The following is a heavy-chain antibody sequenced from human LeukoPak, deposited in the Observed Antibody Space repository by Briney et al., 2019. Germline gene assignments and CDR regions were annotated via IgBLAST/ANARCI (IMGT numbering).Heavy chain of an antibody. J-gene: IGHJ4*02. CDR3: ARTRRTGYSGYALSDY. CDR1: GYTFTSYG. D-gene: IGHD5-12*01. Sequence: ASVKVSCKASGYTFTSYGISWVRQAPGQGLEWMGWISAYNGNTNYAQKLQGRVTMTTDTSTSTAYMELRSLRSDDTAVYYCARTRRTGYSGYALSDYWGQGTLVTVSS. CDR2: ISAYNGNT. V-gene: IGHV1-18*01.